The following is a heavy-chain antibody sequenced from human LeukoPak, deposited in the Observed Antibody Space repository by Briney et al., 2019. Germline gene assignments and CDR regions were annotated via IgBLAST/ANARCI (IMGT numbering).Heavy chain of an antibody. Sequence: ASLKVSCKASGYTFTAYYMHWVRQAPGQGLEWMGWINPSSGITNYAQNFQGRVTITRDTSISTVYMELSSLRSDDTAVYYCARNIENWGQGTLVTVSS. V-gene: IGHV1-2*02. J-gene: IGHJ4*02. CDR3: ARNIEN. D-gene: IGHD2/OR15-2a*01. CDR1: GYTFTAYY. CDR2: INPSSGIT.